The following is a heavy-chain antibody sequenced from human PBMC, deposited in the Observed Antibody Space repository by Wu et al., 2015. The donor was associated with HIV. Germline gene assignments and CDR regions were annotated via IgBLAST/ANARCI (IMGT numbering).Heavy chain of an antibody. CDR1: GDTFTSYA. J-gene: IGHJ6*03. D-gene: IGHD6-25*01. V-gene: IGHV1-69*13. CDR2: IIPVFHTA. Sequence: QVQLVQSGVEVKKPGASVKVSCKASGDTFTSYAINWVRQAPGQGLQWMGGIIPVFHTANYAQKFQGRVTITADESTSTAYMELSSLRPDDTAVYYCARVERRSSIGPSYYYYYMDVWGKGPRSPSP. CDR3: ARVERRSSIGPSYYYYYMDV.